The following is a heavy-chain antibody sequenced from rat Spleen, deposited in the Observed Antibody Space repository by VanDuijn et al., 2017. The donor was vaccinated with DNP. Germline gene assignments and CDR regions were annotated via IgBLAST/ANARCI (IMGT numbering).Heavy chain of an antibody. CDR2: ISYSGGT. J-gene: IGHJ2*01. CDR3: ARWTMYFDY. CDR1: GYSITSNY. V-gene: IGHV3-1*01. Sequence: EVQLQESGSGLVKPSQSLSLTCSVIGYSITSNYWGWIRKFPGNKMEYIGHISYSGGTNYNPSLRSRISITRDTSKNHFFLHLNSVTTEDTATYYCARWTMYFDYWGQGVMVTVSS. D-gene: IGHD1-12*01.